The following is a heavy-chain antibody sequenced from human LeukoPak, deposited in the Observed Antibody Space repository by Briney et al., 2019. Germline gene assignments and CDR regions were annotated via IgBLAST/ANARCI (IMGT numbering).Heavy chain of an antibody. V-gene: IGHV1-2*02. J-gene: IGHJ2*01. CDR3: ARDYYDSSGYPDYWYFDL. D-gene: IGHD3-22*01. Sequence: ASVKVSCKASGYTFPDYYMHWLRQAPRKGLAGVGWINPNSGGTNYAQKFQGRVTMTRDTSISTAYMELSRLRSDDTAVYYCARDYYDSSGYPDYWYFDLWGRGTLVTVSS. CDR1: GYTFPDYY. CDR2: INPNSGGT.